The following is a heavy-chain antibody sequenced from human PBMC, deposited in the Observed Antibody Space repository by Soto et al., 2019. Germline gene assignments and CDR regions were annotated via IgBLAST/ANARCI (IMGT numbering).Heavy chain of an antibody. CDR1: GDSISSGGYY. J-gene: IGHJ6*02. D-gene: IGHD5-12*01. V-gene: IGHV4-39*01. Sequence: QLQLQESGPGLVKPSEILSLTCTVSGDSISSGGYYWGWIRQPPGKGLEWIGSIYYNGNTYYNPSLKSRITTSRDTSRNQFSLRLSSVTAADTAVYYCVSRLGYGYAMDVWGQGTTVTVSS. CDR2: IYYNGNT. CDR3: VSRLGYGYAMDV.